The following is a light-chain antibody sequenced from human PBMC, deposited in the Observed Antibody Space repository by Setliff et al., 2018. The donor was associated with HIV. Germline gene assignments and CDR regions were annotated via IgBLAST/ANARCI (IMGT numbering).Light chain of an antibody. J-gene: IGLJ1*01. Sequence: QSALTQPASVSGSPGQSITISCTGNSTNVGKYDSVSWYRQYPGKAPELTIYEVTKRPSGVSQRFSGSKSGNAASLTISGLQPDDEADYYCSSYAGKNSFDVFGTGTKV. V-gene: IGLV2-23*02. CDR2: EVT. CDR1: STNVGKYDS. CDR3: SSYAGKNSFDV.